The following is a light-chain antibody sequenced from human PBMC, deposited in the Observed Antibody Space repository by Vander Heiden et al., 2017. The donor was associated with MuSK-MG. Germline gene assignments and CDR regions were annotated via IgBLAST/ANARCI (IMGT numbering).Light chain of an antibody. J-gene: IGLJ2*01. CDR2: EDN. Sequence: FMLTQPHSVSESPGQTVTISCTGSSGSIASNYVQWYQQRPGSAPTTVIYEDNQRPSGVPDRFSGSIDSSSNSASLTISGLKTEDEADYYCQSYDSSKEVFGGGTKLTVL. CDR1: SGSIASNY. CDR3: QSYDSSKEV. V-gene: IGLV6-57*02.